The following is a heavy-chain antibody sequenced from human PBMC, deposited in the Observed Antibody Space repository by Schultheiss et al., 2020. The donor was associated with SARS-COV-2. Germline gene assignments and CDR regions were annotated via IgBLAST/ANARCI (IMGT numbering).Heavy chain of an antibody. CDR2: IWYDGSNK. CDR1: GFTFSSYG. V-gene: IGHV3-33*01. D-gene: IGHD6-19*01. Sequence: GGSLRLSCAASGFTFSSYGMHWVRQAPGKGLEWVAVIWYDGSNKYYADSVRGRFIISRDNAKNSLYLQMNSLRAEDTAVYYCARDGSSGWPTWGQGTLVTVSS. CDR3: ARDGSSGWPT. J-gene: IGHJ5*02.